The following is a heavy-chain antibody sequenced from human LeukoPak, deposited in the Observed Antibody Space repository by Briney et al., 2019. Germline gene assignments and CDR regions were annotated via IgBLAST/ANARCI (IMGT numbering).Heavy chain of an antibody. Sequence: ASVKVSFKASGYTFTSYGINWVRQAPGQGLEWMGRISAYNGNTNYAQKFQGRVTMTTDTSTTTAYMELRSLRYDDTAVYYCARETSAYYSADYWGQGTLVTVSS. J-gene: IGHJ4*02. CDR2: ISAYNGNT. CDR1: GYTFTSYG. CDR3: ARETSAYYSADY. D-gene: IGHD3-22*01. V-gene: IGHV1-18*01.